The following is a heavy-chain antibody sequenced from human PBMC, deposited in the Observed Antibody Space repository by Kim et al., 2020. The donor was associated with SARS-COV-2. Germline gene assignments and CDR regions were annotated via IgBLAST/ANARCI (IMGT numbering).Heavy chain of an antibody. V-gene: IGHV3-33*01. J-gene: IGHJ4*02. Sequence: GGSLRLSCAASGFTFSSYGMHWVRQAPGKGLEWVAVIWYDGSNKYYADSVKGRFTISRDNSKNTLYLQMNSLRAEDTAVYYCARESYDYVGGQPSYLDYWGQGTLVTVSS. CDR2: IWYDGSNK. D-gene: IGHD3-16*01. CDR3: ARESYDYVGGQPSYLDY. CDR1: GFTFSSYG.